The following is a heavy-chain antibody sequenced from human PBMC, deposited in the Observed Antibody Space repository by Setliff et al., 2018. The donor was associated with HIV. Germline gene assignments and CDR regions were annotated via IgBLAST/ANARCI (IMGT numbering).Heavy chain of an antibody. J-gene: IGHJ6*03. V-gene: IGHV4-39*07. D-gene: IGHD4-4*01. Sequence: PSETLSLTCTVSGGSISNSDYYWGWIRQSPGKGLEWIATIYYSGSTNYNPSLKSRVTISMDTSNNQFSLKLSSVTAADTAVYYCARARGNTYYYYYMDVWGKGTTVTVSS. CDR3: ARARGNTYYYYYMDV. CDR2: IYYSGST. CDR1: GGSISNSDYY.